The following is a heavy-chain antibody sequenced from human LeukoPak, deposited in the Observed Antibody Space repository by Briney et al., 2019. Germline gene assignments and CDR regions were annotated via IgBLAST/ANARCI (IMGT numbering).Heavy chain of an antibody. CDR3: AKGRHWLVLIDY. CDR2: ISGSGGST. D-gene: IGHD6-19*01. V-gene: IGHV3-23*01. J-gene: IGHJ4*02. CDR1: GFTFSSYA. Sequence: GGSLRLSCAASGFTFSSYAMSWVRQAPWKGLEWASAISGSGGSTYYADSVKGRFTISRDSSKNTLYLQMNSLRAEDTAVYYCAKGRHWLVLIDYWGQGTLVSVSS.